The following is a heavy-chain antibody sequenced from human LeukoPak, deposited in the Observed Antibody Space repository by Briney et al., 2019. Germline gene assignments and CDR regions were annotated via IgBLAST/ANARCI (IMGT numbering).Heavy chain of an antibody. J-gene: IGHJ4*02. CDR2: LSWNSGTI. V-gene: IGHV3-9*01. CDR1: GFIFNNYA. Sequence: SGRSLRLSCAGSGFIFNNYAMHWVRQPPGKGLEWVSGLSWNSGTIDYADSVRGRFTISRDNAKNSLYLQMDSLRVEDTAFYYCEKETRSHYTSAPTPDPLHGGQGALVTVSS. D-gene: IGHD6-19*01. CDR3: EKETRSHYTSAPTPDPLH.